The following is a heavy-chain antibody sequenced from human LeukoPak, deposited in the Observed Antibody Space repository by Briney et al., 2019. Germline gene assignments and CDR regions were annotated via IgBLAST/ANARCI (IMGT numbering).Heavy chain of an antibody. CDR1: GYTFTSYY. V-gene: IGHV1-46*01. J-gene: IGHJ4*02. Sequence: ASVKVSCKASGYTFTSYYMHWVRQAPGQGLEWMGIINPSGGSTSYAQKFHGRVTMTRDTSTSTVYMELSSLRSEDTAVYYCARHNSGYGPFDYWGQGTLVTVSS. D-gene: IGHD5-12*01. CDR3: ARHNSGYGPFDY. CDR2: INPSGGST.